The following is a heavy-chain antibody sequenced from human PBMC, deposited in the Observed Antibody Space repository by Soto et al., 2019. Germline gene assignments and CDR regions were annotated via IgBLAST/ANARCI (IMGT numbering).Heavy chain of an antibody. Sequence: PGGSLRLSCAASGFTFSNYGMHWVRQAPGKGLEWVAVISYDGSDKYYADSVKGRFSISRDNSKNTLYLQMNSLRAEDTAVYYCAKVTGYCSSSSCWRDYYYYYAMDVWGQGTMVTVSS. CDR1: GFTFSNYG. CDR2: ISYDGSDK. J-gene: IGHJ6*02. CDR3: AKVTGYCSSSSCWRDYYYYYAMDV. V-gene: IGHV3-30*18. D-gene: IGHD2-2*01.